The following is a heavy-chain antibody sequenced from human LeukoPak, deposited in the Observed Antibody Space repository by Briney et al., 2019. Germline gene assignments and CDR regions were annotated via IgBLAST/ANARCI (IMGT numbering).Heavy chain of an antibody. CDR1: GFTFSDYY. D-gene: IGHD6-13*01. CDR2: ISSSGSTI. V-gene: IGHV3-11*01. Sequence: PGGSLTVSCAASGFTFSDYYMSWIRQAPGKGLEWVSYISSSGSTIYYADSVKGRFTISRDNAKNSLYLQMNSLRAEDTAVYYCARVWAQAAAGVIWFDPWGQGTLVTVYS. CDR3: ARVWAQAAAGVIWFDP. J-gene: IGHJ5*02.